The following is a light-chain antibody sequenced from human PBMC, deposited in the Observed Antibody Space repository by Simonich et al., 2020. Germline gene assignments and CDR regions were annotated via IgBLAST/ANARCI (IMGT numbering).Light chain of an antibody. V-gene: IGLV2-14*01. Sequence: QSALTQPASVSGSPGQSITISCTGTSSDVGGYNYVSWYQQHPGKAPKLMIYDVSNRPSGFSNRFSGSKSCNTASLTISGLQAEDEADYYCSSYTSSSTWVFGGGTKLTVL. CDR2: DVS. J-gene: IGLJ3*02. CDR3: SSYTSSSTWV. CDR1: SSDVGGYNY.